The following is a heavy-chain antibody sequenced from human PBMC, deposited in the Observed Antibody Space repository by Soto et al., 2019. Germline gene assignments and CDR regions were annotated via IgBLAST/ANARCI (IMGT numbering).Heavy chain of an antibody. CDR3: ARGRGYSYGYPPYYFDY. D-gene: IGHD5-18*01. V-gene: IGHV4-34*01. J-gene: IGHJ4*02. CDR2: INHSGST. CDR1: GGSFSGYY. Sequence: ALETLSLTCAVYGGSFSGYYWSWIRQPPGKGLEWIGEINHSGSTNYNPSLKSRVTISVDTSKNQFSLKLSSVTAADTAVYYFARGRGYSYGYPPYYFDYWGQGTLVTVSS.